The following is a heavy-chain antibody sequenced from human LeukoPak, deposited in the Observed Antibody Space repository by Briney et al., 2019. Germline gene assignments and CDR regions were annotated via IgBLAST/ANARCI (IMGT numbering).Heavy chain of an antibody. CDR2: VTSDVTTK. CDR1: GFAFSTFA. J-gene: IGHJ1*01. CDR3: ARGGIVKPAGGGFQY. Sequence: GGSLRLSCAASGFAFSTFAMHWVRQTPGKGLEWGALVTSDVTTKYYADSVKGRFIISRDNSKNTLDLQMNSLRADDTGFYYCARGGIVKPAGGGFQYWGQGTLVIASS. V-gene: IGHV3-30-3*01. D-gene: IGHD2-2*01.